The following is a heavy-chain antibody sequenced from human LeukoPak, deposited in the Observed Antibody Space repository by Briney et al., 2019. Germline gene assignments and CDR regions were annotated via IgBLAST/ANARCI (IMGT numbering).Heavy chain of an antibody. Sequence: GGSLRLSCAASGFTFSSYGMSWVHQAPGKGLEWVSSISGSGGNTYYADSVKGRFTISRDNSKSTVYLQMNSLRAEDTAVYHCAKTNGYYDYWGQGTLVTVSS. CDR3: AKTNGYYDY. CDR2: ISGSGGNT. D-gene: IGHD3-22*01. J-gene: IGHJ4*02. CDR1: GFTFSSYG. V-gene: IGHV3-23*01.